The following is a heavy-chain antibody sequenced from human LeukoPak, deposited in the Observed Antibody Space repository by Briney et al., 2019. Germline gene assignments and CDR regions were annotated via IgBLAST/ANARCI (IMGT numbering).Heavy chain of an antibody. J-gene: IGHJ3*02. CDR3: ARVYCSSTSCSGDAYDI. V-gene: IGHV1-2*02. Sequence: GASVKVSCKASGYTFTSCDINWVRQAPGQGLEWMGWINPNSGGTNYAQKFQGRVTMTRDTSISTAYMELSRLRSDDTAVYYCARVYCSSTSCSGDAYDIWGQGTMVTVSS. D-gene: IGHD2-2*01. CDR2: INPNSGGT. CDR1: GYTFTSCD.